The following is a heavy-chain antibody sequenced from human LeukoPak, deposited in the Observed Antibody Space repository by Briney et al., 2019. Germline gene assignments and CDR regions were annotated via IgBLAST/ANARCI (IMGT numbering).Heavy chain of an antibody. CDR2: INHSGST. CDR1: DGSFSGYY. D-gene: IGHD3-10*01. V-gene: IGHV4-34*01. CDR3: ARGRLDAGSGSSYDY. Sequence: PSETLSLTCAVYDGSFSGYYWSWIRQPPGKGLEWIGEINHSGSTNYNPSLKSRVTISVDTSKNQFSLKLSSVTAADTAVYYCARGRLDAGSGSSYDYWGQGTLVTVSS. J-gene: IGHJ4*02.